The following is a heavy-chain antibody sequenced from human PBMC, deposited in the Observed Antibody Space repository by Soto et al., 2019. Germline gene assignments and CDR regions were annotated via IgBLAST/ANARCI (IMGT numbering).Heavy chain of an antibody. V-gene: IGHV1-18*04. CDR1: GYTFTSYG. CDR3: ARAPPYCSGGSCYLLYYYYYYGMDV. J-gene: IGHJ6*02. CDR2: ISAYNGNT. D-gene: IGHD2-15*01. Sequence: ASVKVSCKASGYTFTSYGISWVRQAPGQGLEWMGWISAYNGNTNYAQKLQGRVTMTTDISTSTAYMELRSLRSDDTAVYYCARAPPYCSGGSCYLLYYYYYYGMDVWGQGTTVTVSS.